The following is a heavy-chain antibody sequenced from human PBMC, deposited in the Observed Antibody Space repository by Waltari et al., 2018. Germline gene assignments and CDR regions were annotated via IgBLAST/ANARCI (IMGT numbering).Heavy chain of an antibody. CDR1: GFTCSSYG. CDR2: IRYDGSNK. D-gene: IGHD1-20*01. CDR3: ASITFDY. V-gene: IGHV3-30*02. J-gene: IGHJ4*02. Sequence: QVQLVESGGGVVQPGGSLRLSCAASGFTCSSYGMHWVRQAPGKGLEWVAFIRYDGSNKYYADSVKGRFTISRDNSKNTLYLQMNSLRAEDTAVYYCASITFDYWGQGTLVTVSS.